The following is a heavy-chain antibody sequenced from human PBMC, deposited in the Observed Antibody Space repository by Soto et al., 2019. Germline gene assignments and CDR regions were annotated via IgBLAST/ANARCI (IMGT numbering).Heavy chain of an antibody. CDR3: ARDSDVVYFYSYYMDV. Sequence: PGGSLRLSCAASGFTFSSYSMNWVRQAPGKGQEWVSYISSSSSTIYYADSVKGRFTISKDNAKYSLYLQMNSLRAEDTAVYYCARDSDVVYFYSYYMDVLGKGTTITVSS. J-gene: IGHJ6*03. CDR1: GFTFSSYS. V-gene: IGHV3-48*01. CDR2: ISSSSSTI. D-gene: IGHD2-21*01.